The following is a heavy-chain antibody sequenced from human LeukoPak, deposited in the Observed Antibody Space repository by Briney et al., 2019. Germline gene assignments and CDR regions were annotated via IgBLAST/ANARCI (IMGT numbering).Heavy chain of an antibody. CDR3: ARLPLLYSSGMDY. CDR2: IIPIFGTA. V-gene: IGHV1-69*13. Sequence: ASVKVSCKASGGTFSSYAISWVRQAPGHGLEWMGGIIPIFGTANYAQKFQGRVTITADESTSTAYMELSSLRSEDTAVYYCARLPLLYSSGMDYWGQGTLVTVSS. CDR1: GGTFSSYA. J-gene: IGHJ4*02. D-gene: IGHD6-19*01.